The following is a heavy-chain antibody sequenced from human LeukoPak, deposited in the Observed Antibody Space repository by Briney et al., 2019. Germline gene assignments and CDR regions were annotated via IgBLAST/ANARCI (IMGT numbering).Heavy chain of an antibody. D-gene: IGHD5-12*01. CDR2: IKQDGSEK. CDR3: ARGEGRLYLVAASHNFDY. J-gene: IGHJ4*02. Sequence: GGSPRLSCAASGFTFSSYWMSWVRQAPGKGLEWVANIKQDGSEKYYVDSVKGRFTISRDNAKNSLYLQMNGLKAEDTAVYYCARGEGRLYLVAASHNFDYWGQGTLVTVSS. CDR1: GFTFSSYW. V-gene: IGHV3-7*01.